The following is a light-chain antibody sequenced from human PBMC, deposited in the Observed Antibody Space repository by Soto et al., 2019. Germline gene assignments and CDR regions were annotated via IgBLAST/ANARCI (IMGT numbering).Light chain of an antibody. CDR1: QGIRSD. CDR2: AAS. Sequence: DLQVTQSPPSLSAAVGDRVTITCRASQGIRSDLAWYQQKPGKAPKLLIYAASTLQSGVPSRFSGSGSGTDFTLTISCLQSEDFATYYCQQYYSYPRTFGQGTKV. V-gene: IGKV1-17*01. J-gene: IGKJ1*01. CDR3: QQYYSYPRT.